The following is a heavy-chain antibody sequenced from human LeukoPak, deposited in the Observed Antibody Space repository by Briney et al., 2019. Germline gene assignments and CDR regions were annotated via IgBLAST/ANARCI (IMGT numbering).Heavy chain of an antibody. CDR3: ARGSSSSGPIDY. V-gene: IGHV1-3*03. D-gene: IGHD6-6*01. CDR2: INAGNGNT. J-gene: IGHJ4*02. Sequence: ASVKVSCKASGYTFTSYAMHWVRQAPGQRLEWMGWINAGNGNTKYSQEFQGRVTITRDTSASTAYMELSSLRAEDTAVYYCARGSSSSGPIDYWGQGTLVTVSS. CDR1: GYTFTSYA.